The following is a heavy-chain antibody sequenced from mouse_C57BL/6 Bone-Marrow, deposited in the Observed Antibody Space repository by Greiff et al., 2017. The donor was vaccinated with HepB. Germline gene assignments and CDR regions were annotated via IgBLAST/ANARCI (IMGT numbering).Heavy chain of an antibody. J-gene: IGHJ4*01. V-gene: IGHV3-6*01. CDR1: GYSITSCYY. CDR3: AGYAMDY. Sequence: VQLKESGPGLVKPSQSLSLTCSVTGYSITSCYYWNWVRPFPGNKLEWMGYISYDGSNNYHPSLKNRISIPRDTSKNQFFLKLNSVTTEDTATYCCAGYAMDYWGQGTSVTVSS. CDR2: ISYDGSN.